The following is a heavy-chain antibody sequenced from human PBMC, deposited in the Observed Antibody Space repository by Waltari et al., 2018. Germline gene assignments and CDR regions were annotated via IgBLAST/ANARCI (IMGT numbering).Heavy chain of an antibody. Sequence: EVQLVESGGVVVQPGGSLRLSCAASGFTFDAYAMPWVRQAPGKGLEWVSLISWDGGSTYYADSVKGRFTISRDNSKNSLYLQMNSLRAEDTALYYCAKEKRTGNYYYYMDVWGKGTTVTVSS. V-gene: IGHV3-43D*03. D-gene: IGHD3-10*01. CDR2: ISWDGGST. CDR1: GFTFDAYA. CDR3: AKEKRTGNYYYYMDV. J-gene: IGHJ6*03.